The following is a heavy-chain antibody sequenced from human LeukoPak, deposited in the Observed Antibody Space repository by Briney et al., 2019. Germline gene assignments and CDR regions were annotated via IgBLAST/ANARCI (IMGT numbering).Heavy chain of an antibody. D-gene: IGHD6-13*01. CDR2: INHSGST. CDR3: ARGARGAAAGKIQIAYYFDY. CDR1: GGSFSGYY. J-gene: IGHJ4*02. V-gene: IGHV4-34*01. Sequence: SETLSLTCAVYGGSFSGYYWSWIRQPPGKGLEWIGEINHSGSTNYNPSLKSRVTISVDTSKNQFSLKLSSVTAADTAVYYCARGARGAAAGKIQIAYYFDYWGQGTLVTVSS.